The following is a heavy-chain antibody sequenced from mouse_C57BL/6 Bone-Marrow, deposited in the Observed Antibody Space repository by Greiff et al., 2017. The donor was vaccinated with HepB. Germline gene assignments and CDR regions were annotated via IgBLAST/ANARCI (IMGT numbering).Heavy chain of an antibody. CDR2: ISSGGDYI. J-gene: IGHJ2*01. CDR1: GFTFSSYA. V-gene: IGHV5-9-1*02. D-gene: IGHD3-2*02. CDR3: TRTAQAPGFDY. Sequence: EVKLVESGEGLVKPGGSLKLSCAASGFTFSSYAMSWVRQTPEKRLEWVAYISSGGDYIYYADTVKGRFTISRDNARNTLYLQMSSLKSEDTAMYYCTRTAQAPGFDYWGQGPTLTVSS.